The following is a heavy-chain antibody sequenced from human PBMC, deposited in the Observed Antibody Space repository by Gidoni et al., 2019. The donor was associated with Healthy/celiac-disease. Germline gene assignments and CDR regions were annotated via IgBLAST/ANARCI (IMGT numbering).Heavy chain of an antibody. CDR2: IYWNDDQ. CDR3: AHSLGPPYYDFWSGYLVAEYFQH. J-gene: IGHJ1*01. V-gene: IGHV2-5*01. Sequence: QITLKESGPTLVKPTQTLTLTCTFSGSSLSTSGAGVGWIRQPPGKALEWLALIYWNDDQRYSPSLKSRLTITKDTSKNQVVLTMTNMDPVDTATYYCAHSLGPPYYDFWSGYLVAEYFQHWGQGTLVTVSS. D-gene: IGHD3-3*01. CDR1: GSSLSTSGAG.